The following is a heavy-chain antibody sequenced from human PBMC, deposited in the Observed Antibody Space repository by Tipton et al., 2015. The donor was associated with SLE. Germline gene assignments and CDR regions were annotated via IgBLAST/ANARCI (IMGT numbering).Heavy chain of an antibody. V-gene: IGHV5-51*01. Sequence: VQLVQSGAEVKKPGESLKISCKGSGYSFTSYWIGWVRQMPGKGLEWMGIIYPGDSDTRYSPSFQGQVTISADKSISTAYLQWSSLKASDTAMYYCARQVAAENYYYGMDVWGQGTTVTVSS. J-gene: IGHJ6*02. D-gene: IGHD2-2*01. CDR1: GYSFTSYW. CDR3: ARQVAAENYYYGMDV. CDR2: IYPGDSDT.